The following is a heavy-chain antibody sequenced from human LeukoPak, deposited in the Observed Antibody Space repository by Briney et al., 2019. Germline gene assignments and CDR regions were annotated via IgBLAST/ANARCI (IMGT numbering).Heavy chain of an antibody. J-gene: IGHJ4*02. V-gene: IGHV4-4*07. CDR3: AIRMRSNYDILTGYSKRGFDY. Sequence: PSETLSLTCTVSGGSISSYYWSWIRQPAGKGLEWIGRIYTSGSTNYNPSLKSRVTISVDTSKNQFSLKLSSVTAADTAVYYCAIRMRSNYDILTGYSKRGFDYWGQGTLVTVSS. CDR1: GGSISSYY. CDR2: IYTSGST. D-gene: IGHD3-9*01.